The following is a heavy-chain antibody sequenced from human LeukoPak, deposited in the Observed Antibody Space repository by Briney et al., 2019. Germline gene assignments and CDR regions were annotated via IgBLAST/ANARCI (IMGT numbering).Heavy chain of an antibody. CDR2: IYTSGST. J-gene: IGHJ5*02. CDR1: GGSISSYY. V-gene: IGHV4-4*07. D-gene: IGHD2-15*01. Sequence: SETLSLTCTVSGGSISSYYWSWIRQPAGKGLEWIGRIYTSGSTNYNPSLKRRVTISVDTSKNQFSLKLSSVTPADTAVYYCARDLCSGGSCYPGWLDPWGQGTLVTVSS. CDR3: ARDLCSGGSCYPGWLDP.